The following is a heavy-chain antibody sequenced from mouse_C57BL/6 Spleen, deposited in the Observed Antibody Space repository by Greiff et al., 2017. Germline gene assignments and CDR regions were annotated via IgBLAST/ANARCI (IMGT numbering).Heavy chain of an antibody. CDR2: IRNKANNHAT. Sequence: EVKLMESGGGLVQPGGSMKLSCAASGFTFSDAWMDWVRQSPEKGLEWVAEIRNKANNHATYYAESVRGRFTISRDDSKSSVYLQMNSLRAEDTGIYYCTRGGYDGGGAYFDYWGQGTTLTVSS. D-gene: IGHD2-2*01. CDR1: GFTFSDAW. V-gene: IGHV6-6*01. J-gene: IGHJ2*01. CDR3: TRGGYDGGGAYFDY.